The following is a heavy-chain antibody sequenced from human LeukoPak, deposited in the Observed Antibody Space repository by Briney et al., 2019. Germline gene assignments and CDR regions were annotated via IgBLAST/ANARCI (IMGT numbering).Heavy chain of an antibody. V-gene: IGHV4-39*01. D-gene: IGHD2-2*01. J-gene: IGHJ5*02. CDR2: IYYSGST. CDR3: ARHPYQLLWLSWFDP. Sequence: SETLSLTCTVSGGSSSSSRYYWGWIRQPPGKGLEWIGSIYYSGSTYYNPSLKSRVTISVNTSKNQFSLKLSSVTAADTAVYYCARHPYQLLWLSWFDPWGQGTLVTVSS. CDR1: GGSSSSSRYY.